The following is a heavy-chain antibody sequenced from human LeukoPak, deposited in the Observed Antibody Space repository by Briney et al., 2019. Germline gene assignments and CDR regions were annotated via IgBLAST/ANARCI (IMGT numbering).Heavy chain of an antibody. Sequence: ASVKVSCKASGYTFTSYGISWVRQAPGQGLEWMGLIKPNSGATIYARMFQGRVTMTRDTSISTAYMELSRLTSDDTAVYYCARVEGSAAIRGDWGQGTLVTVSS. CDR2: IKPNSGAT. CDR3: ARVEGSAAIRGD. V-gene: IGHV1-2*02. D-gene: IGHD5-24*01. CDR1: GYTFTSYG. J-gene: IGHJ4*02.